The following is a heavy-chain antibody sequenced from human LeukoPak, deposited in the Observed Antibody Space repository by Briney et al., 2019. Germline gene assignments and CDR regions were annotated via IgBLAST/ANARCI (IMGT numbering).Heavy chain of an antibody. D-gene: IGHD1-26*01. V-gene: IGHV3-23*01. Sequence: PGGSLRLSCAASGFTFSSYAMSWVRQAPGKGLEWASAISGSGGSTYYADSVKGRFTISRDNSKNTLYLQMNSLRAEDTAVYYCAKGSYSGSYYVDLADLDYWGQGTLVTVSS. CDR1: GFTFSSYA. J-gene: IGHJ4*02. CDR2: ISGSGGST. CDR3: AKGSYSGSYYVDLADLDY.